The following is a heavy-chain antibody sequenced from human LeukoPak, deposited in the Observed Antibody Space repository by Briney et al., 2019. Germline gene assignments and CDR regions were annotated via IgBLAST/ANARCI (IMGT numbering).Heavy chain of an antibody. V-gene: IGHV3-23*01. CDR3: ARDGPYFGDYPYYFDY. J-gene: IGHJ4*02. D-gene: IGHD4-17*01. Sequence: GGSLRLSCTASGFTFSSYGMSWVRQAPGKGLEWVSAIGSSGGYTNYGDSVKGRFTISRDNSKNTLYLQMNSLGTDDTAVYYCARDGPYFGDYPYYFDYWGQGTLVTVSS. CDR2: IGSSGGYT. CDR1: GFTFSSYG.